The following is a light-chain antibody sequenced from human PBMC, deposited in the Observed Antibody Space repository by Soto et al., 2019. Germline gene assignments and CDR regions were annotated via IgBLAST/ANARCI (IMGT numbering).Light chain of an antibody. J-gene: IGKJ1*01. CDR3: QQYNSYPWT. Sequence: DIPRTQSPSTLCASVGDRVTITCRASQSISSWLAWYQQKPGKAPKLLIYDASSLESGVPSRFSGSGSGTEFTLTITSLQPDDFATYYCQQYNSYPWTFGQGTKVDIK. V-gene: IGKV1-5*01. CDR2: DAS. CDR1: QSISSW.